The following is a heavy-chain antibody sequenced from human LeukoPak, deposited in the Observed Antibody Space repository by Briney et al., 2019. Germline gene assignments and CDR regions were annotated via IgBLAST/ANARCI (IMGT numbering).Heavy chain of an antibody. CDR3: AYRFVAKRGSSYTNDY. V-gene: IGHV1-24*01. Sequence: ASVKVSCKVSGYTLTELSMHWVRQAPGKGLEWMGGFDPEDGETIYAQKFQGRVTMTEDTSTDTAYMELSSLRSEDTAVYYCAYRFVAKRGSSYTNDYWGQGTLVTVSS. J-gene: IGHJ4*02. CDR2: FDPEDGET. D-gene: IGHD1-26*01. CDR1: GYTLTELS.